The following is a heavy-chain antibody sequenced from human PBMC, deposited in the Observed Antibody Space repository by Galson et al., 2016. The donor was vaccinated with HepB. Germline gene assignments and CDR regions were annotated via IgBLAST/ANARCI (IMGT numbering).Heavy chain of an antibody. D-gene: IGHD2-15*01. V-gene: IGHV4-39*01. CDR1: GDSNY. Sequence: SETLSLTCTVSGDSNYRGWIRQPPGKGLEWIGSLYLGGSKFYNPSVKSRVTISVDTSKNQFSLKVNSVTAADTAIYYCARLDEDRHFDLWGRGTLVTVSS. J-gene: IGHJ2*01. CDR3: ARLDEDRHFDL. CDR2: LYLGGSK.